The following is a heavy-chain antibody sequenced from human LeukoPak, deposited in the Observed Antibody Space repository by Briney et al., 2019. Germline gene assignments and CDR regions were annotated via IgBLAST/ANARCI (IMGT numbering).Heavy chain of an antibody. J-gene: IGHJ5*02. V-gene: IGHV1-2*02. CDR2: INPSTGGT. Sequence: ASVKVSSKASGYTFTTYYMHWVRQAPGQGLQWMGWINPSTGGTKYAENFQGRVTMTRDTSSTTAYMELSRLTSDDTGVYYCARQYCGGDCYNPWGQGTLVIVAS. CDR1: GYTFTTYY. D-gene: IGHD2-21*02. CDR3: ARQYCGGDCYNP.